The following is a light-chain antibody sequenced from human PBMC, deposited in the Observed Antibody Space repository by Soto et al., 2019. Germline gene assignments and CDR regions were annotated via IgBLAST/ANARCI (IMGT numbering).Light chain of an antibody. CDR1: HSIGNW. CDR3: QQYNSYV. V-gene: IGKV1-5*03. J-gene: IGKJ3*01. Sequence: EMTQSPSSLSGCVGDRVILTCRASHSIGNWLAWYQQKPGKAPKLLIYKASSLESGAPTRFSGSGSGTDFTLTISSLQPEDFATYYCQQYNSYVFGPGTKVDIK. CDR2: KAS.